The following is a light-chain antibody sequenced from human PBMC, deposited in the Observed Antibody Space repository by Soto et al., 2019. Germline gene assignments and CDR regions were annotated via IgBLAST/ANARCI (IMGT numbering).Light chain of an antibody. Sequence: DIQMTQSPSSLSASVADRVTITCRASQSIRRSLNWYQQKPGKAPKLLIYAASSLQSGVPSRFSGSGSGTDFTLTISRLEPEDFAVYFCQQYGSSPWTFGLGTKVDIK. J-gene: IGKJ1*01. CDR1: QSIRRS. V-gene: IGKV1-39*01. CDR2: AAS. CDR3: QQYGSSPWT.